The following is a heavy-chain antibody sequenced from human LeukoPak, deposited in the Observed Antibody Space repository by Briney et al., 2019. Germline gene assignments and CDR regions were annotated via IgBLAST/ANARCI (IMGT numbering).Heavy chain of an antibody. V-gene: IGHV3-23*01. CDR3: ASGPYSSSSLEY. CDR1: GFTFSSYA. D-gene: IGHD6-6*01. CDR2: ISGSGGST. J-gene: IGHJ4*02. Sequence: GGSLRLSCAASGFTFSSYAMSWVRQAPGKGLEWVSGISGSGGSTYYADSVKGRFTISRDNSKNTLYLQMNSLRAEDTAVYYCASGPYSSSSLEYWGQGTLVTVSS.